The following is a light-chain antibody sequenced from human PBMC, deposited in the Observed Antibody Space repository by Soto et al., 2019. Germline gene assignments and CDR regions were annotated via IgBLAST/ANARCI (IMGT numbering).Light chain of an antibody. CDR1: QSIMHITGETF. Sequence: DVVMTQTPLSLSVAPGQPASISCKSSQSIMHITGETFLFWYLQKPGQTPQLLIYEVSTRVSGVPERFSGSGSGTDFTLEISRVETDDVGIYYCMQRTQLPPTFGQGTRLGIE. V-gene: IGKV2D-29*01. CDR2: EVS. J-gene: IGKJ5*01. CDR3: MQRTQLPPT.